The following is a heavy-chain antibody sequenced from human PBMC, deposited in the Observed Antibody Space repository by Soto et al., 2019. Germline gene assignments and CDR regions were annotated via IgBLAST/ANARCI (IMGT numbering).Heavy chain of an antibody. J-gene: IGHJ4*02. V-gene: IGHV1-46*01. CDR2: INPNGGAT. D-gene: IGHD7-27*01. CDR1: GYTFTTYY. Sequence: QVRLVQSGAEVRKPGASVKLSCKASGYTFTTYYIHWVRQAPGQGLEWMGIINPNGGATSYAQNFQDRVTMTGDTSTNTVYMEMSSLRSDDTAMYYCARALTKFDYWGPGTLVTVSS. CDR3: ARALTKFDY.